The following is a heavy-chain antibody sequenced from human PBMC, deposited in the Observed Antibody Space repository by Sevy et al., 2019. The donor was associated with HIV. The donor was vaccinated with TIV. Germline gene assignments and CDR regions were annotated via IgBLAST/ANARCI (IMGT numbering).Heavy chain of an antibody. CDR1: GFTFSSYA. Sequence: LSLTCAASGFTFSSYAMHWVRQAPGKGLEWVAVISYDGSNKYYADSVKGRFTISRDNSKNTLYLQMNSLRAEDTAVSYCARDASGYSSGIDAFDIWGQGTMVTVSS. D-gene: IGHD6-19*01. CDR3: ARDASGYSSGIDAFDI. V-gene: IGHV3-30-3*01. CDR2: ISYDGSNK. J-gene: IGHJ3*02.